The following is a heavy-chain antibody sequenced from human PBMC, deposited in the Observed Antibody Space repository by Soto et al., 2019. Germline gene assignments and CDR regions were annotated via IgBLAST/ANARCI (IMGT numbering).Heavy chain of an antibody. Sequence: ASVKVSCKASGYTFTSYGISWVRQAPGQGPEWMGWISAYNGNTNYAQKLQGRVTMTTDTSTSTAYMELRSLRSDDTAVYYCARNMITFGGVIVDDAFDIWGQGTMVTV. CDR2: ISAYNGNT. CDR1: GYTFTSYG. CDR3: ARNMITFGGVIVDDAFDI. V-gene: IGHV1-18*01. J-gene: IGHJ3*02. D-gene: IGHD3-16*02.